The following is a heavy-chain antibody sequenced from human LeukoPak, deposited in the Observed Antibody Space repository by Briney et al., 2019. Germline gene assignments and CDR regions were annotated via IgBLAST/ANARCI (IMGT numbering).Heavy chain of an antibody. V-gene: IGHV1-69*04. CDR3: ARDRRYYDSSGYYPSEYFQH. CDR2: IIPILGIA. J-gene: IGHJ1*01. CDR1: XXTFSXYA. D-gene: IGHD3-22*01. Sequence: SCKXXXXTFSXYAISWVRQAPGQGLEWMGRIIPILGIANYAQKFQGRVTITADKSTRTAYMELSSLRSEDTAVYYCARDRRYYDSSGYYPSEYFQHWGQGTLVTVSS.